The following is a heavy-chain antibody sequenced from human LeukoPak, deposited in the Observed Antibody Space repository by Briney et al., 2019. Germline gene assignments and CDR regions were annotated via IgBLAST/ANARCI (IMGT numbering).Heavy chain of an antibody. CDR2: ISSSSSSI. J-gene: IGHJ4*02. V-gene: IGHV3-21*01. CDR3: ARGSKVRAEPGLTGPFDY. Sequence: GGSLRLSCAASGFTFSSYSMTWVRQAPGKGLGFVSSISSSSSSIYYADSVKGRFTISRDNAKNSLYLQMNSLRAEDTAVYYCARGSKVRAEPGLTGPFDYWGQGPLVTVSS. D-gene: IGHD1-26*01. CDR1: GFTFSSYS.